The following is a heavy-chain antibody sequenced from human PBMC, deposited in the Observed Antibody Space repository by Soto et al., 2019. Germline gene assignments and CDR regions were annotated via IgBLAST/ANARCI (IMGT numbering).Heavy chain of an antibody. Sequence: VQLVESGGGVVQPGRSLRLSCAASGFTFSSYAMHWVRQAPGKGLEWVAVISYDGSNKYYADSVKGRFTISRDNSKNTLYLQMNSLRAEDTAVYYCASPRAYYYDSSGYYSGFDYWGQGTLVTVSS. D-gene: IGHD3-22*01. CDR2: ISYDGSNK. J-gene: IGHJ4*02. CDR1: GFTFSSYA. CDR3: ASPRAYYYDSSGYYSGFDY. V-gene: IGHV3-30-3*01.